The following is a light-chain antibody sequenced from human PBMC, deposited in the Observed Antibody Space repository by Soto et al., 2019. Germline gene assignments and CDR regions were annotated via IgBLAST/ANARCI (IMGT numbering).Light chain of an antibody. CDR1: TGAVTNGHY. CDR2: DTT. CDR3: ATWDDSLSGHYV. J-gene: IGLJ1*01. V-gene: IGLV7-46*01. Sequence: HAMGPQESTLTVSPAVTVTLTYGYSTGAVTNGHYPYWFQQKPGQAPRTLIYDTTNRHSWTPARFSGSLLGGKASLAISGLQSEDEADYYCATWDDSLSGHYVFGTGTKVTVL.